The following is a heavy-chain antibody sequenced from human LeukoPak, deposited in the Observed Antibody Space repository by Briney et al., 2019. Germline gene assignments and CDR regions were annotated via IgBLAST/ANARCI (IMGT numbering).Heavy chain of an antibody. CDR3: ARDRPPLENGMDV. CDR2: IIPIFGTA. V-gene: IGHV1-69*13. J-gene: IGHJ6*02. CDR1: GGTFSSYA. Sequence: SVKVSCKASGGTFSSYAISWVRQAPGQGLEWMGGIIPIFGTANYAQKFQGRVTITADESTSTAYMELSSLRSEDTAVYYCARDRPPLENGMDVWGQGTRSPSP.